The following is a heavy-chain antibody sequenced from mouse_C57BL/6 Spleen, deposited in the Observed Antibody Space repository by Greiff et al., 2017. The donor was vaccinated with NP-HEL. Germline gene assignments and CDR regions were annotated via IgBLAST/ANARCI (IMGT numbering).Heavy chain of an antibody. CDR3: AREDYPTFAY. CDR1: GFTFSSYA. CDR2: ISDGGSYT. J-gene: IGHJ3*01. D-gene: IGHD2-4*01. V-gene: IGHV5-4*01. Sequence: EVKLMESGGGLVKPGGSLKLSCAASGFTFSSYAMSWVRQTPEKRLEWVATISDGGSYTYYPDNVKGRFTISRDNAKNNLYLQMSHLKSEDTAMYYCAREDYPTFAYWGQGTLVTVSA.